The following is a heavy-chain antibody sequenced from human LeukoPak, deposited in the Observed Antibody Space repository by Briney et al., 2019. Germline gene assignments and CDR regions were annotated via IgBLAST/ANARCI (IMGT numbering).Heavy chain of an antibody. D-gene: IGHD3-9*01. J-gene: IGHJ3*02. Sequence: PSETLSLTCNVSGYSISSGYYWGWIRQPPAKGLEWIGSIYHSGRTHYNPSLKSRVTISGDTSKNQFSLKLSSVTAADTAVYYCARTNFDWLDDAFDIWGQGTMVTVSS. CDR3: ARTNFDWLDDAFDI. CDR2: IYHSGRT. CDR1: GYSISSGYY. V-gene: IGHV4-38-2*02.